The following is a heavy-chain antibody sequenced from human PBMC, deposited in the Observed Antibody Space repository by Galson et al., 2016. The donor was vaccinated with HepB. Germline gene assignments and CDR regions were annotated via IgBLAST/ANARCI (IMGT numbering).Heavy chain of an antibody. V-gene: IGHV3-23*01. J-gene: IGHJ6*02. CDR2: ISGRGGST. D-gene: IGHD3-3*01. Sequence: SLRLSCAASGFTFDTYAMSWVRQAPGKGLEWVSGISGRGGSTYYADSVKGRFTISRDNSKNTLYLQINSLRAEDTAVYYCAKEVADFWSADYLCGMDVWGQGTTVTVSS. CDR3: AKEVADFWSADYLCGMDV. CDR1: GFTFDTYA.